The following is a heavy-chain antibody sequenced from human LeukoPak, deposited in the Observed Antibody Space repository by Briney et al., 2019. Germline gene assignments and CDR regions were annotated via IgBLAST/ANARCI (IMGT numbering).Heavy chain of an antibody. V-gene: IGHV4-34*01. J-gene: IGHJ3*02. CDR1: GFNFNSYF. D-gene: IGHD3-9*01. CDR3: ARVPAKSFLLTGYSYRGDAFDI. Sequence: ESLRLSCAASGFNFNSYFMNWVRQPPGKGLEWIGEINHSGSTNYNPSLKSRVTISVDTSKNQFSLKLSSVTAADTAVYYCARVPAKSFLLTGYSYRGDAFDIWGQGTMVTVSS. CDR2: INHSGST.